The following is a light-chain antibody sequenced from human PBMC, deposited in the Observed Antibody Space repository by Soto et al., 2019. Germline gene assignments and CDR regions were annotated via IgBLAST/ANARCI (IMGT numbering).Light chain of an antibody. CDR3: QQYNSWPPIT. CDR2: DAS. J-gene: IGKJ5*01. CDR1: QSIYDK. Sequence: EIVMTQSPATLSVSPGERVSLSCRASQSIYDKLAWYQQKPGQTPRLLIYDASTRATGISGRFSGGGSGTEFTLTISSLQSEDVVVYYCQQYNSWPPITFGQGTRLEIK. V-gene: IGKV3-15*01.